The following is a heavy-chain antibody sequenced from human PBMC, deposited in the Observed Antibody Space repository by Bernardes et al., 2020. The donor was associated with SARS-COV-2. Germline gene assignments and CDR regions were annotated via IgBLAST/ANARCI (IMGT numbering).Heavy chain of an antibody. D-gene: IGHD6-13*01. J-gene: IGHJ4*02. CDR1: GFSFNNAW. V-gene: IGHV3-15*01. CDR3: TTVSAQRPRRSWYKSVSRGCGILY. Sequence: GGSLRLSCAASGFSFNNAWMTWVRQAPGKGLEWIGRIKSKAENGTTDYAAPVKGRFIMSRDDTKNTLYLQMNSLKTDDPAVYYCTTVSAQRPRRSWYKSVSRGCGILYWGQGTLGIVSS. CDR2: IKSKAENGTT.